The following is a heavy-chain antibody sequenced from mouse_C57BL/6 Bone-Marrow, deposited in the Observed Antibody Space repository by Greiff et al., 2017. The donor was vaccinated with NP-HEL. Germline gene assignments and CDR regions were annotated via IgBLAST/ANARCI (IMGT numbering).Heavy chain of an antibody. D-gene: IGHD2-5*01. CDR2: IYPRSGNT. CDR1: GYTFTSYG. J-gene: IGHJ2*01. Sequence: QVQLQQSGAELARPGASVKLSCKASGYTFTSYGISWVKQRTGQGLEWIGEIYPRSGNTYYNEKFKGKATLTADKSASTAYMELRSLTSGDSAVYFCAREGDSNYSFDYWGQGTTLTVSS. V-gene: IGHV1-81*01. CDR3: AREGDSNYSFDY.